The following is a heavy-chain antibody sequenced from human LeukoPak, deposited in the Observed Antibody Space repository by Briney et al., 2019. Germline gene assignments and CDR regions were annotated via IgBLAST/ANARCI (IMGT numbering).Heavy chain of an antibody. CDR3: AKDKGSGTYPPY. CDR1: GFTFSSFA. Sequence: GGSLRLSCAASGFTFSSFAISWGRQAPGKGLEWVSGISGSGGSIYYADSVKGRFTISRDNSKNSLYLQMNSLRAEDTAVYYCAKDKGSGTYPPYWGQGTLVTVSS. D-gene: IGHD1-26*01. CDR2: ISGSGGSI. J-gene: IGHJ4*02. V-gene: IGHV3-23*01.